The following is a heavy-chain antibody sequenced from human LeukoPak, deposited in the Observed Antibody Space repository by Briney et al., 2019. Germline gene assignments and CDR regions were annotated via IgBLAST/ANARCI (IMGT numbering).Heavy chain of an antibody. V-gene: IGHV3-7*01. CDR1: GFTFSSYW. CDR3: ARDKRSYYYGSGSYHYYYYMDV. CDR2: INQDESEK. Sequence: PGGSLRLSCEVSGFTFSSYWMSWVRQAPGKGLEWVANINQDESEKYYVDSVKGRFTISRDNAKNSLYLQMNSLRAEDTAVYFCARDKRSYYYGSGSYHYYYYMDVWGKGTTVTISS. J-gene: IGHJ6*03. D-gene: IGHD3-10*01.